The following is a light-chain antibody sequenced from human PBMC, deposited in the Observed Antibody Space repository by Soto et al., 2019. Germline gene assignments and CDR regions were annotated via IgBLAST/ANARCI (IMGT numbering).Light chain of an antibody. Sequence: DIQMTPSPSTLSASVGDRVTITCRARQSISSWLAWYQQKPGKAPKLLIYDASSLESGVPSRFSGSGTGTEFTLTISRLQPDDFAAYYCQQYNSYSGTFGQGTKVEI. CDR2: DAS. J-gene: IGKJ1*01. CDR3: QQYNSYSGT. CDR1: QSISSW. V-gene: IGKV1-5*01.